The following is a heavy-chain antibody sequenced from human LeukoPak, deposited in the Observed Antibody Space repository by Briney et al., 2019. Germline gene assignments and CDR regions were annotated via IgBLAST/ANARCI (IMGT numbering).Heavy chain of an antibody. J-gene: IGHJ3*02. CDR3: ARDILEWFYRGEGFDI. V-gene: IGHV3-30*04. D-gene: IGHD3-3*01. CDR1: GFTFSSYA. CDR2: ISYDGINK. Sequence: QAGGSLRLSCAASGFTFSSYAMHWVRQAPGKGLEWVAVISYDGINKYYAASVKGRFTISRDNSNNTLYLQMNILRAEDTAVYYCARDILEWFYRGEGFDIWGQGTMVTVSS.